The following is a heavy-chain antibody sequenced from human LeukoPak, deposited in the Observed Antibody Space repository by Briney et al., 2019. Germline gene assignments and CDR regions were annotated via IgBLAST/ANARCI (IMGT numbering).Heavy chain of an antibody. CDR1: SGSFSGYY. CDR2: INHSGST. J-gene: IGHJ6*03. D-gene: IGHD6-13*01. Sequence: SETLSLTCAVYSGSFSGYYWSWIRQPPGKGLEWIGEINHSGSTNYNPSLKSRVTISVDTSKNQFSLKLSSVTAADTAVYYCARHVSYSSSWYNYYYYMDVWGKGTTVTISS. CDR3: ARHVSYSSSWYNYYYYMDV. V-gene: IGHV4-34*01.